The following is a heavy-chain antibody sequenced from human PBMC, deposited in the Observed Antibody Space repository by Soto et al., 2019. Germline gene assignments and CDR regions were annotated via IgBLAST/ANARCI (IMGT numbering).Heavy chain of an antibody. J-gene: IGHJ4*02. CDR3: ALHPGPGELLPDY. CDR2: ISGSGGST. CDR1: GFTFSSYA. V-gene: IGHV3-23*01. D-gene: IGHD1-26*01. Sequence: EVQLLESGGGLVQPGGSLRLSCAASGFTFSSYAMSWVRQAPGKGLEWVSAISGSGGSTYYADSVKGRFTISRDNSKNTPYLQMNSLRAEDTAVYYCALHPGPGELLPDYWGQGTLVTVSS.